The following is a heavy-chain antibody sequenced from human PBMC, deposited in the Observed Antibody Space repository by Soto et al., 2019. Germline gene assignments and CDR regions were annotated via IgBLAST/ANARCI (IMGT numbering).Heavy chain of an antibody. J-gene: IGHJ3*02. CDR1: GYTFTSYD. CDR3: ASGVVAAHHDAFAI. D-gene: IGHD2-15*01. V-gene: IGHV1-8*01. CDR2: MDPNSGNT. Sequence: ASVKVSCKASGYTFTSYDINWVRQATGQGLEWMGWMDPNSGNTGYAQKFQGRVTMTKNTSISTAYMELSSLRSEDTAVYYCASGVVAAHHDAFAIWGQGTMVTVSS.